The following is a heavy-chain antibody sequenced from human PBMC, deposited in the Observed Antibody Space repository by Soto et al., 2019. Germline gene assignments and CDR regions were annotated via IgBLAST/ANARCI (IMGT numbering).Heavy chain of an antibody. CDR2: IYYSGST. J-gene: IGHJ4*02. CDR3: ARETDYYDSSGYYDY. Sequence: QVQLQESGPGLVKPSETLSLTCTVSGGSVSSGSYYWSWIRQPPGKGLEWIGYIYYSGSTNYNPSLKSRVTTSVDTSKNQFSLKLSSVTAADTAVYYCARETDYYDSSGYYDYWGQGTLVTVSS. D-gene: IGHD3-22*01. V-gene: IGHV4-61*01. CDR1: GGSVSSGSYY.